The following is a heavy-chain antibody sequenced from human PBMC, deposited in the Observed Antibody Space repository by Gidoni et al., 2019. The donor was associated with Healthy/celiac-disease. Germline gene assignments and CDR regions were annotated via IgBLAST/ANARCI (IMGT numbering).Heavy chain of an antibody. Sequence: QVQLQESGPGLVKPSETLSLTCTVSGGSISSYYWSWIRQPPGKGLEWIGYIYYSGSTNYNPSLKSRVTISVDTSKNQFSLKLSSVTAADTAVYYCARGSIAVAGTPVISWFDPWGQGTLVTVSS. CDR2: IYYSGST. V-gene: IGHV4-59*01. CDR1: GGSISSYY. CDR3: ARGSIAVAGTPVISWFDP. J-gene: IGHJ5*02. D-gene: IGHD6-19*01.